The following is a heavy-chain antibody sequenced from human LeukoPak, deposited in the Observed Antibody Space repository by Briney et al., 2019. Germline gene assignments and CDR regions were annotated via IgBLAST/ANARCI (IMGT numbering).Heavy chain of an antibody. CDR1: GFTFSSYG. D-gene: IGHD2-15*01. Sequence: GGSLRLSCAASGFTFSSYGMSWVRQAPGKGLEWVSAISGSGGSTYYADSVKGRFTISRDNSKNTLYLQMNSLRAEDTAVYYCAKGGGRSGRSYCFDYWGQGTLVTVSS. CDR3: AKGGGRSGRSYCFDY. J-gene: IGHJ4*02. V-gene: IGHV3-23*01. CDR2: ISGSGGST.